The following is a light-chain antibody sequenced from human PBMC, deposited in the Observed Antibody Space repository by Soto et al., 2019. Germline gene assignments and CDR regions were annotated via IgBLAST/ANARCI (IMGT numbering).Light chain of an antibody. CDR2: DAS. CDR3: QQRSNWPIIT. Sequence: IQLTQSPSSLSASVGDRVTITCRASQGISSYLGWYQQKPGKAPNLLIYDASTLHSGVPSRFSGGGSGTDFTLTISSLEPEDFAVYYCQQRSNWPIITFGQGTRLEIK. J-gene: IGKJ5*01. V-gene: IGKV1-9*01. CDR1: QGISSY.